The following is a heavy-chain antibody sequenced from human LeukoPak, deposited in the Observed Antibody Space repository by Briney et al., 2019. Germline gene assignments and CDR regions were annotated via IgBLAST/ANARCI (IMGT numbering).Heavy chain of an antibody. J-gene: IGHJ4*02. CDR2: IYYSGST. CDR1: GGSISSYY. V-gene: IGHV4-59*01. Sequence: SETLSLTCSVSGGSISSYYWSWIRQPPGEGLEWIGYIYYSGSTNYNPSLKSRVTISVDTSKNQFSLKLSSVTAADTAVYYCARGGYSYGSYYFDYWGQGTLVTVSS. D-gene: IGHD5-18*01. CDR3: ARGGYSYGSYYFDY.